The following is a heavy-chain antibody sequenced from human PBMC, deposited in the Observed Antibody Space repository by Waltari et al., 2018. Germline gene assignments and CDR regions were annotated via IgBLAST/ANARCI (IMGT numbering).Heavy chain of an antibody. CDR1: GYTFTSYA. CDR3: ARDGSRSAFNTPYYDILTGLLFDY. Sequence: QVQLVQSGAEVKKPGASVKVSCKASGYTFTSYAMHWVRQAPGQRLEWMGWINAGNGNTKYSQKFQGRVTITRDTSASTAYMELSSLRSEDTAVYYCARDGSRSAFNTPYYDILTGLLFDYWGQGTLVTVSS. V-gene: IGHV1-3*01. J-gene: IGHJ4*02. D-gene: IGHD3-9*01. CDR2: INAGNGNT.